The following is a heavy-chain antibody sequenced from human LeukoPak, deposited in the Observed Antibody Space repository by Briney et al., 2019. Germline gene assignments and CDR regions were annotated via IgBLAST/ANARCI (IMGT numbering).Heavy chain of an antibody. CDR1: GFTFNSYG. CDR3: AKAPGYYYDSSGYYGDY. CDR2: IRYDGSNK. D-gene: IGHD3-22*01. Sequence: QSGGSLRLSCAASGFTFNSYGMHWVRQAPGKGLEWVAFIRYDGSNKYYADSVKGRFTISRDNSKNTLYLQMNSLRAEDTAVYYCAKAPGYYYDSSGYYGDYWGQGTLVTVSS. V-gene: IGHV3-30*02. J-gene: IGHJ4*02.